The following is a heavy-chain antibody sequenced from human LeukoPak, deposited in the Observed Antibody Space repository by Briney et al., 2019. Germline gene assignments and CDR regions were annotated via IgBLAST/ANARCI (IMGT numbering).Heavy chain of an antibody. D-gene: IGHD2-2*01. J-gene: IGHJ4*02. Sequence: SVKVSCKASGGTFSSYAISWVRQAPGQGLEWMGGIIPIFGTANYAQKFQGRVTITADKSTSTAYMELSSLRSEDTAVYYCARVVVPAPPRHYYFDYWGQGTLVTVSS. V-gene: IGHV1-69*06. CDR2: IIPIFGTA. CDR3: ARVVVPAPPRHYYFDY. CDR1: GGTFSSYA.